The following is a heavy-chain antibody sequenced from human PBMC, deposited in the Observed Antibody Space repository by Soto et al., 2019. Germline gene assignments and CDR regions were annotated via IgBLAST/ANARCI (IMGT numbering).Heavy chain of an antibody. J-gene: IGHJ4*02. CDR3: ATASPGYDILTGYYNVGYFDY. CDR2: INAGNGNT. CDR1: GYTFTSYT. V-gene: IGHV1-3*01. D-gene: IGHD3-9*01. Sequence: ASVKVSCKASGYTFTSYTMHWVRQAPGQRLEWMGWINAGNGNTKYSQKFQGRVTMTEDTSTDTAYMELSSLRSEDTAVYYCATASPGYDILTGYYNVGYFDYWGQGTLVTVSS.